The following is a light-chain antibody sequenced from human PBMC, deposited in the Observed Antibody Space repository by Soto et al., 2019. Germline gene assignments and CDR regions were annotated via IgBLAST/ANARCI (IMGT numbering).Light chain of an antibody. V-gene: IGKV1-5*01. CDR1: QSISNW. J-gene: IGKJ1*01. CDR3: QQYNGFW. Sequence: DIQMTQSPSTLSASVGDRVTITCRASQSISNWLAWYQQKPGKAPKLLIYDASSLESGVPSRFSGSGSGTEFTLTISSLQPDDFATYYCQQYNGFWFGQGTKVEIK. CDR2: DAS.